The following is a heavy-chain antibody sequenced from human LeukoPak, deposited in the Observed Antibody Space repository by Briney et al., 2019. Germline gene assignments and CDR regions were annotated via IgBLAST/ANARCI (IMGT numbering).Heavy chain of an antibody. D-gene: IGHD3-10*01. CDR1: GFTFSTYG. CDR3: AKGGAVSSKSITMVRGTRRYYYYMDV. CDR2: MSGSGTNT. Sequence: GGSLRLSCGASGFTFSTYGMTWVRQAPGKGLEWVSGMSGSGTNTYYADSVKGRFTISRDNSKNTLYLQMNSLRAEDTAVYYCAKGGAVSSKSITMVRGTRRYYYYMDVWGKGTTVTISS. V-gene: IGHV3-23*01. J-gene: IGHJ6*03.